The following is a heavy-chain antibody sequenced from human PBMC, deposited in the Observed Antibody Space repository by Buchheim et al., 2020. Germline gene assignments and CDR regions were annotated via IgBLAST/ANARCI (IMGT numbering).Heavy chain of an antibody. D-gene: IGHD3-10*01. Sequence: QVQLVESGGGVVQPGRSLRLSCAASGFTFSSYGMHWVRQAPGKGLVWVAVISYDGNNKYYADSVKGRFTISRDNSKNTLYLQMNSLRAEDTAVYYCAKSGYGMDVWGQGTT. CDR2: ISYDGNNK. J-gene: IGHJ6*02. V-gene: IGHV3-30*18. CDR1: GFTFSSYG. CDR3: AKSGYGMDV.